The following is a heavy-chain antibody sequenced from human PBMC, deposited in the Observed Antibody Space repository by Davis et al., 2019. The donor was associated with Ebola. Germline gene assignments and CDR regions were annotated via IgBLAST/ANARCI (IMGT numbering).Heavy chain of an antibody. CDR2: IKADGSET. V-gene: IGHV3-7*03. CDR3: ASGSSVRY. J-gene: IGHJ4*02. CDR1: GFTFSNAW. Sequence: GESLKISCAASGFTFSNAWMSWVRQAPGKGLEWLANIKADGSETYYVDSVKGRFTISRDNARNSLYLQMNSLRAEDTAVYYCASGSSVRYWGQGILVTVSS. D-gene: IGHD3-10*01.